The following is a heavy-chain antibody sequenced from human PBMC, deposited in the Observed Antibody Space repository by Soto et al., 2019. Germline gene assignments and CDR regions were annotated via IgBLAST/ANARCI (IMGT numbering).Heavy chain of an antibody. V-gene: IGHV1-46*01. D-gene: IGHD3-22*01. CDR1: GYTFSNFY. J-gene: IGHJ4*02. CDR3: VRSYDDSNGFSLYQFDY. Sequence: ASVKVSCKSSGYTFSNFYIHWVRQAPGQGLEWMEIINPTGVSTTYAQKFQGRVTLTRDTSTSTVYIDMSSLRSEDTAVYYCVRSYDDSNGFSLYQFDYWGQGTLVTVSS. CDR2: INPTGVST.